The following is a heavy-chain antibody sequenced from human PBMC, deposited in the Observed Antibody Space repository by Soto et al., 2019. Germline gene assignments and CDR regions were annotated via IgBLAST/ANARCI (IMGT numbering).Heavy chain of an antibody. CDR3: TKKDGSGSYVDY. Sequence: EVQLFESGGGLVQPGGSLRLSCAASGFTFSNYAMTWVRQAPGKGLDWVSTLSGNGADTYYADSVKGRFTISRDNSKNTLFLQMYSLTAEDTAVYYCTKKDGSGSYVDYWGQGTLVTVSS. CDR2: LSGNGADT. D-gene: IGHD3-10*01. J-gene: IGHJ4*02. CDR1: GFTFSNYA. V-gene: IGHV3-23*01.